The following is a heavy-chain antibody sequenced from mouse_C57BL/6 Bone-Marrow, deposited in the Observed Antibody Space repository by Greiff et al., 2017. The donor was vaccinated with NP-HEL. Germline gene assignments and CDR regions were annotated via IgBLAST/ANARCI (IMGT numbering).Heavy chain of an antibody. D-gene: IGHD1-1*01. V-gene: IGHV1-81*01. CDR2: IYPRSGNT. CDR3: ARAPYYYGRRYFDY. J-gene: IGHJ2*01. CDR1: GYTFTSYG. Sequence: QVHVKQSGAELARPGASVKLSCKASGYTFTSYGISWVKQRTGQGLEWIGEIYPRSGNTYYNEKFKGKATLTADKSSSTAYMELRSLTSEDSAVYFCARAPYYYGRRYFDYWGQGTTLTVSS.